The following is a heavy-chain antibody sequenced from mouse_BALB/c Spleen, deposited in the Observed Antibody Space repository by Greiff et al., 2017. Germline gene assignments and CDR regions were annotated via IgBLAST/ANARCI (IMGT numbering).Heavy chain of an antibody. CDR2: IYWDDDK. Sequence: QVTLKVCGPGILQPSQTLSLTCSFSGFSLSTSGMGVSWIRQPSGKGLEWLAHIYWDDDKRYNPSLKSRLTISKDTSRNQVFLKITSVDTADTATYYCARSYYGPFAYWGQGTLVTVSA. CDR1: GFSLSTSGMG. CDR3: ARSYYGPFAY. J-gene: IGHJ3*01. V-gene: IGHV8-12*01. D-gene: IGHD1-2*01.